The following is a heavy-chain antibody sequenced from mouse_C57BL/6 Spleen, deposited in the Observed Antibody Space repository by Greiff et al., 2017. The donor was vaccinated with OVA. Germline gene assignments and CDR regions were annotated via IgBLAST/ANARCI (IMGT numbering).Heavy chain of an antibody. Sequence: VQLQQPGAELVMPGASVTLSCKASGYTFTSYWMHWVKQRPGQGLEWIGEIDPADSYTNYNQKFKGKSTLTVDKSSSTAYMQLSSLTSADSAVYDCSSYYGNSAWFAYWGQGTLVTVSA. J-gene: IGHJ3*01. D-gene: IGHD2-1*01. CDR2: IDPADSYT. V-gene: IGHV1-69*01. CDR1: GYTFTSYW. CDR3: SSYYGNSAWFAY.